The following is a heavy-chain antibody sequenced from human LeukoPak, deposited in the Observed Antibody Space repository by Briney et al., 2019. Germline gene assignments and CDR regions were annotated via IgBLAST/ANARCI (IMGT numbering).Heavy chain of an antibody. CDR3: ARADRLDGGPYLIGP. Sequence: ASVKVSCKTSGYSFTDYYMHWVRQAPGQGLEWMGWINPNSGGTSSAQKFQGRVAMTRDTSINTVYMEVSWLTSDDTAIYYCARADRLDGGPYLIGPWGQGTPVTVSS. CDR2: INPNSGGT. V-gene: IGHV1-2*02. J-gene: IGHJ5*02. CDR1: GYSFTDYY. D-gene: IGHD2-21*01.